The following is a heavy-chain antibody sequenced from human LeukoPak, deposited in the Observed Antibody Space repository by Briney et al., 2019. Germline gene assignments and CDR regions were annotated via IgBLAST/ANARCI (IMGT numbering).Heavy chain of an antibody. D-gene: IGHD5-18*01. V-gene: IGHV4-61*01. CDR2: IYYSGST. CDR3: ARDQYSYGTYNWFDP. J-gene: IGHJ5*02. CDR1: GGSVSSGSYY. Sequence: SETLSLTCTVSGGSVSSGSYYWSWIRQPPGKGREWIGYIYYSGSTNYNPSLKSRVTISVDTSKNQFSLKLSSVTAADTAVYYCARDQYSYGTYNWFDPWGQGTLVTVSS.